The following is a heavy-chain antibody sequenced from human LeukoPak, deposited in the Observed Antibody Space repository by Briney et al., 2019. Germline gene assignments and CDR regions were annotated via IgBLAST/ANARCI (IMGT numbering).Heavy chain of an antibody. D-gene: IGHD3-3*01. V-gene: IGHV3-64*01. CDR1: GFTFSSYA. CDR2: ISSNGGST. J-gene: IGHJ3*02. CDR3: ARAMLRFLEWAAPNKKRGNAFDI. Sequence: PGGSLRLSCAASGFTFSSYAMHWVRQSPGKGVEYVSAISSNGGSTYYANSVKGRFTISRDNSKNTLYLQMGSLRAEDMAVYYCARAMLRFLEWAAPNKKRGNAFDIWGQGTMVTVSS.